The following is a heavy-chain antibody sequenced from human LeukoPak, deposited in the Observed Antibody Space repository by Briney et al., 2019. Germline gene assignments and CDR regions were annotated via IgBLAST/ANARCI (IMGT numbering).Heavy chain of an antibody. CDR3: ASNWGAGVTYYYYGMDV. CDR1: GYTFTGYY. Sequence: ASVKVSCKASGYTFTGYYMHWVRQAPGQGLEWMGRINPNSGGTNYAQKFQGRVTMTRDTSISTAYMELSRLRSDDTAVYYCASNWGAGVTYYYYGMDVWGQGPRSPSP. D-gene: IGHD7-27*01. V-gene: IGHV1-2*06. J-gene: IGHJ6*02. CDR2: INPNSGGT.